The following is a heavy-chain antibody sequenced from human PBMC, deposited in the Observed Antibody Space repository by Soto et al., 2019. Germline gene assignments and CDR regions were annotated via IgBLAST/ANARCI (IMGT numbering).Heavy chain of an antibody. D-gene: IGHD3-16*02. CDR3: ARGDLGELSSPGVY. CDR1: GYTFTEYY. J-gene: IGHJ4*02. V-gene: IGHV1-2*04. Sequence: QVQLVQSGAEVKKPGASVKVSCKASGYTFTEYYMHWVRQAPGQGLEWMGWINPRSGGTKYAQKFQDWVTMTRDTSISTAYVELSGQRSDDTAVYYCARGDLGELSSPGVYWGQGTLVTVSS. CDR2: INPRSGGT.